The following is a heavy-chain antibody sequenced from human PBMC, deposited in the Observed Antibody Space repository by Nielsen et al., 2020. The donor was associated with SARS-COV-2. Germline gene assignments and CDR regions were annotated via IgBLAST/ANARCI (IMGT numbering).Heavy chain of an antibody. V-gene: IGHV3-21*01. J-gene: IGHJ6*03. CDR2: NNSSNNYI. D-gene: IGHD2-8*01. CDR3: ARVNGVGPYYYYYYMDV. Sequence: GGSLRLSCAASAFTLSTYTMNWVRQAAGKGLEWVSSNNSSNNYISYADSLKGRFTISRDNAKNSLYLQMTSLRADDTAVYYCARVNGVGPYYYYYYMDVWGKGTTVTVSS. CDR1: AFTLSTYT.